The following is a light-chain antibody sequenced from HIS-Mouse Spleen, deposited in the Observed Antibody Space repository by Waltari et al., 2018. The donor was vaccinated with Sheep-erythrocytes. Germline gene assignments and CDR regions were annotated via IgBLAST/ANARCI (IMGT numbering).Light chain of an antibody. CDR2: QDS. V-gene: IGLV3-1*01. Sequence: SYELTQPPSVSVSPGQTASITCSGDKLGDKYACWYQQKQGQSPVLVIYQDSKRPSGMPERFSGSKSGNTATLTISGTQAMDEADYYCQAWDSSTYVFGTGTKVTVL. CDR3: QAWDSSTYV. CDR1: KLGDKY. J-gene: IGLJ1*01.